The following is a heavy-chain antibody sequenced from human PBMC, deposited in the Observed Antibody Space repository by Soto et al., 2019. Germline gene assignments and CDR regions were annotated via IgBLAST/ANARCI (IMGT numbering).Heavy chain of an antibody. D-gene: IGHD2-2*01. CDR1: GGTFSSYA. J-gene: IGHJ6*02. V-gene: IGHV1-69*06. Sequence: QVQLVQSGAEVKKPGSSVKVSCKASGGTFSSYAISWVRQAPGQGLEWMGGIIPIFGTANYAPKFQGRVTITADKTTSTAYMELSRLRSEDTAVYYCASAQDIVVVPAVGGNYYYYGMDVWGQGTTVTVSS. CDR3: ASAQDIVVVPAVGGNYYYYGMDV. CDR2: IIPIFGTA.